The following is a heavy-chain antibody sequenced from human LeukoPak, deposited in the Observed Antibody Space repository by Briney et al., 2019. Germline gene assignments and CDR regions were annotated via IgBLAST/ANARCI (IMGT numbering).Heavy chain of an antibody. CDR1: GFTFRSYV. CDR3: AKVWARIGWAMDV. J-gene: IGHJ6*04. V-gene: IGHV3-23*01. Sequence: GGSLRLSCAASGFTFRSYVINWVRQAPGKGLEWVSGISVSGTSTYYADSVKGRFTISRDNAKNTLYLQMNSLRGEDTAIYYCAKVWARIGWAMDVWGKGTTVTVSS. D-gene: IGHD1-26*01. CDR2: ISVSGTST.